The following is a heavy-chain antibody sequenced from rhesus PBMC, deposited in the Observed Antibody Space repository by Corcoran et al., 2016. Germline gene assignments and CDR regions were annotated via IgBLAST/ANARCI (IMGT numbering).Heavy chain of an antibody. CDR1: GFTFSSYG. J-gene: IGHJ4*01. CDR3: AKGDFWTGYYTGKGPYFDY. D-gene: IGHD3-3*01. CDR2: FNSDGVNT. V-gene: IGHV3S5*01. Sequence: EVQLVETGGGLVQPGGSLKLSCAASGFTFSSYGMSWVRQAPGKGREWVSAFNSDGVNTYYADSVKGRFTISSDNSKNTLSLQMNSLRAEDTAVYYCAKGDFWTGYYTGKGPYFDYWGQGVLVTVSS.